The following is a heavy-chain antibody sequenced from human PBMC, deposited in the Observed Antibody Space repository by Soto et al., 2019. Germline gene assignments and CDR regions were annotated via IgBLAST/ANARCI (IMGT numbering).Heavy chain of an antibody. Sequence: SVKAACKVSGYTLTELSMHWVRQAPGKGLEWMGGFDPEDGETIYAQKFQGRVTMTEDTSTDTAYMELSSLRSEDTAVYYCATDKRWNTAMVTDWGQGTLVTVSS. V-gene: IGHV1-24*01. CDR3: ATDKRWNTAMVTD. D-gene: IGHD5-18*01. CDR2: FDPEDGET. J-gene: IGHJ4*02. CDR1: GYTLTELS.